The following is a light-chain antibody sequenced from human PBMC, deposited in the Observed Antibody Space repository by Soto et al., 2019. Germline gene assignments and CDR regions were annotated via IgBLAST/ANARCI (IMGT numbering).Light chain of an antibody. Sequence: QSALTQPASVSGSPGQSITISCTGTSSDVGGYNYVSWYQQHPGKAPKFMIYDVSTRPSWVSNRFSGSKSGNTASLTISGLQAEDEADYYCSSYTTSNTRQIVFGTGTKVTVL. CDR2: DVS. V-gene: IGLV2-14*01. J-gene: IGLJ1*01. CDR3: SSYTTSNTRQIV. CDR1: SSDVGGYNY.